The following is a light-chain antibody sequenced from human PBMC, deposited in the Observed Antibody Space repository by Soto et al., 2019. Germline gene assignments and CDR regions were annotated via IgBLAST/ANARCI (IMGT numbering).Light chain of an antibody. CDR2: AAS. CDR1: QRISTY. Sequence: DIQMTQSPSSRSASIGGRVTITCRASQRISTYLNWYQQKPGKAPKLLIYAASNLQSGVPSTFSGSGSGTDFSLTISSVQPEDFATYFCQQNYSTPRTFGGGTKVDIK. V-gene: IGKV1-39*01. CDR3: QQNYSTPRT. J-gene: IGKJ4*01.